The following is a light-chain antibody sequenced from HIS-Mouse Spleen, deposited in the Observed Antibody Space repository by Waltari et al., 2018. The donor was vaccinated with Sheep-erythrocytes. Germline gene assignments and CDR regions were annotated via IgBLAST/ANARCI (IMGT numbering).Light chain of an antibody. CDR2: DFS. J-gene: IGLJ2*01. CDR3: CSYAGSYTLV. V-gene: IGLV2-23*02. Sequence: QSALTQPASVSGSPGQSITISCTGTSSDVGSYNLVSWYQKHPGKAPKLMIYDFSKRPSGVPDRFSGSKSGNTASLTISGLQAEDEADYYCCSYAGSYTLVFGGGTKLTVL. CDR1: SSDVGSYNL.